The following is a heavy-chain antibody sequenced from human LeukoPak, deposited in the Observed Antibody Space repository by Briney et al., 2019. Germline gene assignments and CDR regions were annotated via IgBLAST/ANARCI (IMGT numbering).Heavy chain of an antibody. Sequence: QPGGALRLSCAASGFTFSNYWMNWVRVAPGKGLLWVSRINRDGSSKNHADSVKGRFTISRDNAKNTLYLQMNSLRAEDTAVYYCTTDFYVGSGSYYISYWGQGTLATVSS. CDR1: GFTFSNYW. CDR3: TTDFYVGSGSYYISY. J-gene: IGHJ4*02. CDR2: INRDGSSK. D-gene: IGHD3-10*01. V-gene: IGHV3-74*01.